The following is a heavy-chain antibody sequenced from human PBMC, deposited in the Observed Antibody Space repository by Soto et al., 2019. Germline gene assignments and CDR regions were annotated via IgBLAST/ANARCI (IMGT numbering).Heavy chain of an antibody. CDR2: IYHSGST. CDR1: GGSISSRNW. Sequence: NCADSGGSISSRNWWSWVRQPPGKGLEWIGEIYHSGSTNYNPSLKSRVTISVDKSKNQFSLKLSSVTAADTAVYYCARLAAAGMYGMDVWGQGTTVTVSS. CDR3: ARLAAAGMYGMDV. V-gene: IGHV4-4*02. J-gene: IGHJ6*02. D-gene: IGHD6-13*01.